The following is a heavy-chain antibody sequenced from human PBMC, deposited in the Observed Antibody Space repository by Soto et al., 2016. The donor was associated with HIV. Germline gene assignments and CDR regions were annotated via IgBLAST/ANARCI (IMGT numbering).Heavy chain of an antibody. D-gene: IGHD3-10*01. CDR2: ISVSGAST. CDR3: AKDGEGYYGSGSYYRALYYFDY. J-gene: IGHJ4*02. V-gene: IGHV3-23*01. Sequence: EVQLLESGGGLVRPGGSLRLSCAASGFIFSSYAMSWVRQAPGKGLEWVSTISVSGASTYYADSVKGRFTISRDNSKNTLYLQMNSLRAEDTAVYYCAKDGEGYYGSGSYYRALYYFDYWGQGTLVTVSS. CDR1: GFIFSSYA.